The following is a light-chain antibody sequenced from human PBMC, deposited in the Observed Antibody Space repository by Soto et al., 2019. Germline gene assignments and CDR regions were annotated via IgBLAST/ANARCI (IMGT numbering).Light chain of an antibody. CDR3: QQYNSYSPT. CDR2: KAS. J-gene: IGKJ1*01. V-gene: IGKV1-5*03. CDR1: QSISSW. Sequence: IHMAQSPSTLSASGGDRVTITFRASQSISSWFAWYQQKPGKAPKLLIYKASSLESGVPSRFSGSGSGTEFTLTISSLQPDDFATYYCQQYNSYSPTFGQGTKVDI.